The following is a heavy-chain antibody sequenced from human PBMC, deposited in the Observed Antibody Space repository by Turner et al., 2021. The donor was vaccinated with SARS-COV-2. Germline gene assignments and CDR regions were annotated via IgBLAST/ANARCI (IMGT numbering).Heavy chain of an antibody. J-gene: IGHJ4*02. D-gene: IGHD1-26*01. Sequence: QVQLVQSGAEVKKPGASVKVSCKVSGYTLIELSMHWVRQAPGKGLEWMGGFEPEDGETIYAQKFQGRVTMTEDTSTDTAYMELSSLRSEDTAVYYCATDYAIVEATLLDYWGQGTLVTVSS. V-gene: IGHV1-24*01. CDR2: FEPEDGET. CDR1: GYTLIELS. CDR3: ATDYAIVEATLLDY.